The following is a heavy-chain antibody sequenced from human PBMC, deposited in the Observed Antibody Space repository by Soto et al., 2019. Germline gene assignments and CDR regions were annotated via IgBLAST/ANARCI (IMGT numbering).Heavy chain of an antibody. CDR1: GGSISSYY. J-gene: IGHJ4*02. CDR3: ARTSREADHYFDY. V-gene: IGHV4-59*01. CDR2: IYYSGST. Sequence: QVQLQESGPGLVKPSETLSLTCTVSGGSISSYYWSWIRQPPGKGLEWIGYIYYSGSTNYNPSLKSRVTISVDTSKNQFSLKLSSVTAADTAVYYCARTSREADHYFDYWGQGTLVTVSS. D-gene: IGHD6-19*01.